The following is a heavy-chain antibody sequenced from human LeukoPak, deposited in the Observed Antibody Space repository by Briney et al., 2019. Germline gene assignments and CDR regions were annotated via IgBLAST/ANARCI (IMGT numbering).Heavy chain of an antibody. D-gene: IGHD3-22*01. CDR1: GGSISSYY. V-gene: IGHV4-59*01. Sequence: PPETLSLTCTVSGGSISSYYWSWIRQPPGKGLEWIGYIYYSGSTNYNPSLKSRVTISVDTSKNQFSLKLSSVTAADTAVYYCARSDHYYDTSGYYPWGQGTLVTASS. CDR3: ARSDHYYDTSGYYP. CDR2: IYYSGST. J-gene: IGHJ5*02.